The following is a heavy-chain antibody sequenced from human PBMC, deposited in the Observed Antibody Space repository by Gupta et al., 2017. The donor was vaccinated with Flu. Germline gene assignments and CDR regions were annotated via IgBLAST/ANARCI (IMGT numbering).Heavy chain of an antibody. V-gene: IGHV4-59*01. D-gene: IGHD4-17*01. CDR2: IYNGGST. J-gene: IGHJ3*02. Sequence: QVQLQESGPGLVKPSETLSLTCTVSGGSISRYFWSWIRQPPGKGLEWIGYIYNGGSTNYNPSLKSRVTISVDTSKNQFSLKLSSVTAADTAVYYCARVPTFGDYVPNDAFDIWGQGTMLTVSS. CDR3: ARVPTFGDYVPNDAFDI. CDR1: GGSISRYF.